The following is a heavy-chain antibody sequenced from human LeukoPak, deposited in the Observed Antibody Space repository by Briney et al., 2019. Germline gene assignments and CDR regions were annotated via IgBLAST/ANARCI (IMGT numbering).Heavy chain of an antibody. CDR2: INWNGVST. CDR3: AKDRLSISVFGKLGS. CDR1: GFTFGDYT. V-gene: IGHV3-43*01. Sequence: GGSLRLSCAASGFTFGDYTMHWVRQAPGKGLEWVALINWNGVSTYYADSVKGRFTISRDNSKNSLYLQMKSLRTEETALYYCAKDRLSISVFGKLGSWGQGTLVTVSS. J-gene: IGHJ5*02. D-gene: IGHD3-3*01.